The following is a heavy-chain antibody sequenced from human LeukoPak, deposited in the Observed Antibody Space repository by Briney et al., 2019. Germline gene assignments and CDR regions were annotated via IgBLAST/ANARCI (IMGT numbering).Heavy chain of an antibody. CDR2: IKQDGSEK. J-gene: IGHJ4*02. D-gene: IGHD4-17*01. Sequence: PGGSLRLSCVASGFTFSSSWMSWVRQGPGKGLEWVANIKQDGSEKYYVDSVKGRFTISRDNAKNSLSLQMNSLRAEDTAVYYCARRDHGDYGEEYWGQGTLVTVSS. V-gene: IGHV3-7*01. CDR1: GFTFSSSW. CDR3: ARRDHGDYGEEY.